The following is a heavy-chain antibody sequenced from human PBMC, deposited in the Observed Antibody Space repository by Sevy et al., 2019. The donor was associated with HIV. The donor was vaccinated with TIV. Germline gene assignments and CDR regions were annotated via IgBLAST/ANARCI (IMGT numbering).Heavy chain of an antibody. J-gene: IGHJ4*02. CDR3: VSEVCTQPHDY. CDR2: FSFGCGRI. CDR1: GFTFAKYS. Sequence: GGSLRLYCAASGFTFAKYSMSWVRQAPGKGLEWVSTFSFGCGRINYADSVKGRFTISRDDSKNTLFLQMNSLRAEDTATYFCVSEVCTQPHDYWGQGTLVTVSS. V-gene: IGHV3-23*01. D-gene: IGHD2-8*01.